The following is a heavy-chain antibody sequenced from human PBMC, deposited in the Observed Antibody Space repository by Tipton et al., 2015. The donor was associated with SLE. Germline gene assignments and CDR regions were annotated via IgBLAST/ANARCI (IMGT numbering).Heavy chain of an antibody. J-gene: IGHJ5*02. CDR3: ARERGRYCSGGSCYGGIFDP. CDR2: IYHSGST. Sequence: TLSLTCAVSGYSISSGYYWGWIRQPPGKGLEWIGSIYHSGSTYYNPSLKSRVTISVDTSKNQFSLKLSSVTAADTAVYYCARERGRYCSGGSCYGGIFDPWGQGTLVTVSS. D-gene: IGHD2-15*01. CDR1: GYSISSGYY. V-gene: IGHV4-38-2*02.